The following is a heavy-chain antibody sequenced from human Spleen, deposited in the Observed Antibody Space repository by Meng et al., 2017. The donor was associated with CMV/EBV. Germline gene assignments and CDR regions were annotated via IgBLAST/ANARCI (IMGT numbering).Heavy chain of an antibody. V-gene: IGHV3-30*02. CDR1: GFTFSSYG. Sequence: GESLKISCAASGFTFSSYGMHWVRQAPGKGLEWVAFIRYDGSNKYYADSVKGRFTISRDNSKNTLYLQMNSLRAEDTAVYYCASGERAVAGYYGMDVWGQGTTVTVSS. CDR3: ASGERAVAGYYGMDV. J-gene: IGHJ6*02. D-gene: IGHD6-19*01. CDR2: IRYDGSNK.